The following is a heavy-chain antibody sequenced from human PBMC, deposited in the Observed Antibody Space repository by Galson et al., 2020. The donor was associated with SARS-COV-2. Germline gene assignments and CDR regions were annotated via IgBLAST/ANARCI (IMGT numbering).Heavy chain of an antibody. CDR2: SLYSGFT. J-gene: IGHJ6*02. Sequence: SETLSLTCTVTGGSINSDDYYWTWVRQPPGKGREWIGYSLYSGFTYYNPSLKSRVTISVDTSKKEFSLKVNSVTAADTAVYFCARTQSLTTFSYYYAMDVWGQGTTVTVSS. D-gene: IGHD3-9*01. V-gene: IGHV4-30-4*01. CDR3: ARTQSLTTFSYYYAMDV. CDR1: GGSINSDDYY.